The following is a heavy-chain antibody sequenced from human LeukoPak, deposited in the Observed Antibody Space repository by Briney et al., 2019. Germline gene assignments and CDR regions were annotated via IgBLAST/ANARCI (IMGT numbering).Heavy chain of an antibody. CDR1: GFTFSSYA. J-gene: IGHJ4*02. CDR3: AKPRLLSKLGTLFDY. Sequence: PGGSLRLSCAASGFTFSSYAMSWVRQAPGKGLEWVSGIRGSGDITYYADSVKGRFTISRDNSKNTLYLQMNSLRAEDTAVYYCAKPRLLSKLGTLFDYWGQGTLVTVSS. V-gene: IGHV3-23*01. D-gene: IGHD1-1*01. CDR2: IRGSGDIT.